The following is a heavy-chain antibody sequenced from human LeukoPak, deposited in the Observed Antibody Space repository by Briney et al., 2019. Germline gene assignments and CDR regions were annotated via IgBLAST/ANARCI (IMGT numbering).Heavy chain of an antibody. CDR3: ARKACFGELLPSGWFDP. V-gene: IGHV4-4*02. J-gene: IGHJ5*02. CDR1: GGSISSSNW. CDR2: IYHRGST. D-gene: IGHD3-10*01. Sequence: KASGTLSLTCAVSGGSISSSNWWSWVRQPPGTGLEWIGEIYHRGSTNYSPALKSRVTISVDKSKNQFSLKLSSVAAADTAVYYCARKACFGELLPSGWFDPWGQGTLVTVSS.